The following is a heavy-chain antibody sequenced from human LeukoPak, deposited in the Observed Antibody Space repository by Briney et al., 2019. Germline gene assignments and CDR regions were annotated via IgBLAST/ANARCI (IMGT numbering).Heavy chain of an antibody. CDR3: AKSRVDGYNYDY. J-gene: IGHJ4*02. V-gene: IGHV1-69*13. CDR2: IIPIFGTA. D-gene: IGHD5-24*01. Sequence: SVKVSCKASGGTFSSYAISWVRQAPGQGLEWMGGIIPIFGTANHAQKFQGRVTITADESTSTAYMELSSLRSEDTAVYYCAKSRVDGYNYDYWGQGTLVTVSS. CDR1: GGTFSSYA.